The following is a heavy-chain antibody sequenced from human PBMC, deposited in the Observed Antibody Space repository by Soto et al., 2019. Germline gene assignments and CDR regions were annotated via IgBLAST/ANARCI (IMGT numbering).Heavy chain of an antibody. CDR3: ARGPTIFCLVFLANYYYYMYS. J-gene: IGHJ6*03. D-gene: IGHD3-9*01. V-gene: IGHV1-2*04. CDR1: GYTFTGYY. Sequence: GASVKVSCKASGYTFTGYYMHWVRQAPGQGLEWMGWINPNSGGTNYAQKFQGWVTMTRDTSISTAYMELSRLRSDDTAVYYCARGPTIFCLVFLANYYYYMYSWGKGTTVPVSS. CDR2: INPNSGGT.